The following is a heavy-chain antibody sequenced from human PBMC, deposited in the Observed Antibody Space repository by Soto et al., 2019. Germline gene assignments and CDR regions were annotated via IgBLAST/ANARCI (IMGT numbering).Heavy chain of an antibody. Sequence: ASVKVSCKASGYTFTTHNINWVRQATGQGLEWMGWMNPYSGTTGYAQKFQDRITLTRDTSKTTAYMELSSLPFDDPAVDFCVRYGVAAAYWGQGTQVTVSS. D-gene: IGHD2-8*01. J-gene: IGHJ4*01. CDR1: GYTFTTHN. CDR2: MNPYSGTT. CDR3: VRYGVAAAY. V-gene: IGHV1-8*02.